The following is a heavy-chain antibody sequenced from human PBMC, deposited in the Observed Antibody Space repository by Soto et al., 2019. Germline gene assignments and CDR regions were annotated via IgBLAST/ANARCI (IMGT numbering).Heavy chain of an antibody. CDR3: ARDRGLLDYYYYGMDV. V-gene: IGHV3-33*01. CDR2: IWYDGSNK. Sequence: QVRLVESGGGVVQPGRSLRLSCAASGFTFSSYGMHWVRQAPGKGLEWVAVIWYDGSNKYYADSVKGRFTISRDNSKNTLYLQMNSLRAEDTAVYYCARDRGLLDYYYYGMDVWGQGTTVTVSS. D-gene: IGHD3-10*01. J-gene: IGHJ6*02. CDR1: GFTFSSYG.